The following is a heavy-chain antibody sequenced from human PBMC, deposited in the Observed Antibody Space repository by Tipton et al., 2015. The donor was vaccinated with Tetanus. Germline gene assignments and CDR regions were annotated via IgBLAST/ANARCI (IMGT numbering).Heavy chain of an antibody. Sequence: TLSLTFDVSGASINAGGYLWTWIRQPPGKGLEWVGYVYYTGDTNYNPSLKSRVTISMDRSENQISLKMTSVTAADTAVYYCAGVTAQRTELYFEHWGQGTQVTVSS. D-gene: IGHD2-8*02. J-gene: IGHJ1*01. CDR3: AGVTAQRTELYFEH. CDR1: GASINAGGYL. CDR2: VYYTGDT. V-gene: IGHV4-61*08.